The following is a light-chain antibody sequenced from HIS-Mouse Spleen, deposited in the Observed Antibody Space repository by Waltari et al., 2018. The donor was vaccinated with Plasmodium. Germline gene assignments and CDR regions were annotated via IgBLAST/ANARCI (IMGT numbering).Light chain of an antibody. V-gene: IGKV1-39*01. CDR3: QQSYSTPWT. CDR1: QSISSY. J-gene: IGKJ1*01. Sequence: DIQMTQSPSSLSASVGDRVTITCRASQSISSYLNWYQQKPGKAPKLLIYAASSLQSGVPSRFSGSGSGTEFNLNISSLQPEDVATYYCQQSYSTPWTFGQGTKVEIK. CDR2: AAS.